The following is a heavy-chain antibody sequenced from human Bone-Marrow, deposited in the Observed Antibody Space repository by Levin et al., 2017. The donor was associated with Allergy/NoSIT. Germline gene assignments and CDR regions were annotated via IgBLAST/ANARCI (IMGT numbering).Heavy chain of an antibody. CDR2: ISGSSSYT. J-gene: IGHJ4*02. Sequence: GGSLGLSCAASGFTFSDYYMSWIRQAPGQGLEWLSYISGSSSYTNNADSVKGRFTISRDNTKNSLYLQRNSLRAEDTAVYYCASIKWRLTGYYVDYWGQGTLVTVSS. D-gene: IGHD3-9*01. CDR3: ASIKWRLTGYYVDY. CDR1: GFTFSDYY. V-gene: IGHV3-11*03.